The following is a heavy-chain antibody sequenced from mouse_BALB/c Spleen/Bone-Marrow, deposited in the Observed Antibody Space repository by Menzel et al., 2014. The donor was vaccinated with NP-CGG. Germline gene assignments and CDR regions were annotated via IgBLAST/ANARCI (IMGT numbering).Heavy chain of an antibody. Sequence: LVESGAELASPGASVTLSCKASGYTFTDXIXNWVXKRPXXGXXWXXRIYPVSGETNYNQKFMGKATFSVDRSSSTVYMVLNSLTSEDPAVYYCGRGENFDYWGQGTTLTVSS. V-gene: IGHV1-11*01. CDR2: IYPVSGET. CDR1: GYTFTDXI. CDR3: GRGENFDY. J-gene: IGHJ2*01.